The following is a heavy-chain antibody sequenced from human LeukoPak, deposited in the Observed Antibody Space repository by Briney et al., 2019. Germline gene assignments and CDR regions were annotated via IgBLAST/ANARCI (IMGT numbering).Heavy chain of an antibody. CDR3: AREGAVPGIDP. CDR1: GYSITSGFS. J-gene: IGHJ5*02. D-gene: IGHD3-16*01. CDR2: ISHGGTT. V-gene: IGHV4-38-2*02. Sequence: SEILSLTCAVSGYSITSGFSWGWIRQPPGKGLEWIGTISHGGTTDYKSTLESRLTISMDTSKNLFSLRLTSVTAADTAVYYCAREGAVPGIDPWGQGTLVTASS.